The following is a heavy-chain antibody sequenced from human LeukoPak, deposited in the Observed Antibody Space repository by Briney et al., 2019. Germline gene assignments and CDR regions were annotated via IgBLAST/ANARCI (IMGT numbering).Heavy chain of an antibody. CDR3: ARDGSRGDGYNLSYYYYYGMDV. J-gene: IGHJ6*02. D-gene: IGHD5-24*01. Sequence: GGSLRLSCAAPGFTFDDYAMHWVRQAPGKGLEWVSGISWNSGSIGYADSVKGRFTISRDNSKNTLYLQMNSLRAEDTAVYYCARDGSRGDGYNLSYYYYYGMDVWGQGTTVTVSS. CDR2: ISWNSGSI. V-gene: IGHV3-9*01. CDR1: GFTFDDYA.